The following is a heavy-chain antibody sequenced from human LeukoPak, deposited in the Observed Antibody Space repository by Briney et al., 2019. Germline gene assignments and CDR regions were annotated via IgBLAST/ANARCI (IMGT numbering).Heavy chain of an antibody. CDR3: ARGYDFWSGVMSDAFDI. CDR2: IYHSGNT. D-gene: IGHD3-3*01. J-gene: IGHJ3*02. Sequence: SETLSLTCTVSGGSISSHYWSWVRQTPGKGLEWIGHIYHSGNTKYNSALEGRVTISDDASKNQFSLRLSSVTAADTAVYFCARGYDFWSGVMSDAFDIWGRGTKVTVSS. CDR1: GGSISSHY. V-gene: IGHV4-59*11.